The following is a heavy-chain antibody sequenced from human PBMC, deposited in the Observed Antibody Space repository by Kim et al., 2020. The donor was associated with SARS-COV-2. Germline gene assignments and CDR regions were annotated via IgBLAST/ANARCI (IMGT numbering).Heavy chain of an antibody. Sequence: LKSRVTISVDTSKNQFSLKLSSVTAADTAVYYCATSGDCSGGSCYARIDYWGQGTLVTVSS. J-gene: IGHJ4*02. V-gene: IGHV4-34*01. CDR3: ATSGDCSGGSCYARIDY. D-gene: IGHD2-15*01.